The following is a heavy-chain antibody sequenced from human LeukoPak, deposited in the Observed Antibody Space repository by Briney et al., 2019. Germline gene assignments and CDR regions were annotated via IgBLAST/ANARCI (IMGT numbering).Heavy chain of an antibody. J-gene: IGHJ4*02. CDR2: ISYDGSNK. CDR3: AKDRVTYYYDCRTPTF. CDR1: GFTFSSYG. D-gene: IGHD3-22*01. Sequence: PGGSLRLSCAASGFTFSSYGMHWVRRAPGKGLEWVAVISYDGSNKYYADSVKGRFTISRDNSKNTLYLQMNSLRAEDTAVYYCAKDRVTYYYDCRTPTFWGQGTLVTVSS. V-gene: IGHV3-30*18.